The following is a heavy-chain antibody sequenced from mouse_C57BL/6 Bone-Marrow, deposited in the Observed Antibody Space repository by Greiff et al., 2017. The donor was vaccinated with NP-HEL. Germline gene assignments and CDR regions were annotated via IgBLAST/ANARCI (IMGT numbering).Heavy chain of an antibody. CDR1: GFSLTSYG. CDR3: AIPYDGYYFDV. CDR2: IWRGGST. J-gene: IGHJ1*03. Sequence: VKLVESGPGLVQPSQSLSITCTVSGFSLTSYGVHWVRQSPGKGLEWLGVIWRGGSTDYNAAFMSRLSITKDNSKSQVFFKMNSLQADDTAIYYCAIPYDGYYFDVWGTGTTVTVSS. D-gene: IGHD2-3*01. V-gene: IGHV2-5*01.